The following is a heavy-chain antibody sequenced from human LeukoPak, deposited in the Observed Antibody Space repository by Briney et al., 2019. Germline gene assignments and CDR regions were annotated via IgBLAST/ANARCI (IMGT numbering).Heavy chain of an antibody. Sequence: ASVKVSCKASGYTFSDFYIHWVRQAPGQGLEYVGWITPKSGDTYSPQRFQGRVTMTRDASISTAYMELSSLRSDDTAVYFCARVRLADERAWAYWGEGTLVTVSS. CDR2: ITPKSGDT. V-gene: IGHV1-2*02. D-gene: IGHD3-3*02. CDR1: GYTFSDFY. CDR3: ARVRLADERAWAY. J-gene: IGHJ4*02.